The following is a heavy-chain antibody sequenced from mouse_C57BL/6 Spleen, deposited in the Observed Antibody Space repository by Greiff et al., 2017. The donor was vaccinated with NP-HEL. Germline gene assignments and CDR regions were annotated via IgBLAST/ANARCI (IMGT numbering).Heavy chain of an antibody. CDR2: IWRGGST. Sequence: QVQLKESGPGLVQPSQSLSITCTVSGFSLTSYGVHWVRQSPGKGLEWLGVIWRGGSTDYNAAFMSRLSITKDNSKSQVFFKMNSLQADDTAIYYCAKTWYYGSWYFDVWGTGTTVTVSS. D-gene: IGHD1-1*01. CDR1: GFSLTSYG. CDR3: AKTWYYGSWYFDV. J-gene: IGHJ1*03. V-gene: IGHV2-5*01.